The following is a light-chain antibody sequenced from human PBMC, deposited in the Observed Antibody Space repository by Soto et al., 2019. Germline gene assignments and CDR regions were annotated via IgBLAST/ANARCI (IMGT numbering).Light chain of an antibody. CDR3: QQYNNWPPWT. V-gene: IGKV3-15*01. CDR1: QSVSSN. Sequence: EIVMTQSPATLSVSPGERATLSCRASQSVSSNLAWYQQKPGQAPRLLIYGASTMATGIPARFSGSGSGTEFTLTTSSLQSEDFAAYYCQQYNNWPPWTFGQGTKVEIK. J-gene: IGKJ1*01. CDR2: GAS.